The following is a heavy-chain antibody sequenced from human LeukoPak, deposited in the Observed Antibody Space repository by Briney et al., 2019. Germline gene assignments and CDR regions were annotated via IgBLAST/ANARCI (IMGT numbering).Heavy chain of an antibody. D-gene: IGHD4/OR15-4a*01. CDR3: AGGRVLTAFRD. V-gene: IGHV3-74*01. CDR1: GFTFSSYW. J-gene: IGHJ4*02. CDR2: ISGDGRNI. Sequence: RGSLRLSCVASGFTFSSYWMHWVRQDPRKGLVWVSRISGDGRNINYADSVRGRFTISRDNSKNTPYLQANSLRPEDSAVYYCAGGRVLTAFRDWGLGTPITVSS.